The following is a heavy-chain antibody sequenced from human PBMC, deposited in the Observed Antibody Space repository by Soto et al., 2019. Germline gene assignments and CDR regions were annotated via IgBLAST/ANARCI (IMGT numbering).Heavy chain of an antibody. V-gene: IGHV4-4*02. CDR3: ARNREDGSGYSIRFDY. Sequence: QVQLQESGPRLVKPSGTLSLTCAVSGASINNSHWWSWVRQPPGKGLEWIGEIYHDESTNYNPSLKSRAVILIDKSKNRFSLKVTSVTAADTAVYYCARNREDGSGYSIRFDYWVLGTLVTVSS. J-gene: IGHJ4*02. CDR1: GASINNSHW. CDR2: IYHDEST. D-gene: IGHD3-22*01.